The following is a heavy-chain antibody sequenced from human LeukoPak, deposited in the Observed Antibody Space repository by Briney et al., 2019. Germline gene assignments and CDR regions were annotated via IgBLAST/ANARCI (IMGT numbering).Heavy chain of an antibody. Sequence: GGSLRLSCAASGFSFSGTAMHWVRQASGKGLEWVGRIKPNTYATAYTASVKGRFTISRDDSKNTAYLQMNSLKTEDTAVYYCTRLNYYDTSGISFKDQIFDIWGQGTMVTVSS. CDR1: GFSFSGTA. V-gene: IGHV3-73*01. J-gene: IGHJ3*02. D-gene: IGHD3-22*01. CDR2: IKPNTYAT. CDR3: TRLNYYDTSGISFKDQIFDI.